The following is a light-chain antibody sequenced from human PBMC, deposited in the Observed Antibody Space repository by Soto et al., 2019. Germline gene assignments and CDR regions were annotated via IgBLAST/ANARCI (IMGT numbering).Light chain of an antibody. J-gene: IGLJ2*01. CDR2: EVS. Sequence: QSALTQPASVSGSPGQSITISCTGTNSDIGDYNYVSWYQQHPGRAPKLMIFEVSDRPSGVSNRFSGSKSGNTASLTISGLQADDEADYYCSSYSSIGTPHVFGGGTKLTVL. CDR3: SSYSSIGTPHV. V-gene: IGLV2-14*01. CDR1: NSDIGDYNY.